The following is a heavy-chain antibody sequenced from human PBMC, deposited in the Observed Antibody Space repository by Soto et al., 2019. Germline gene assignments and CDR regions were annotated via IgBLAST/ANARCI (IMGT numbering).Heavy chain of an antibody. J-gene: IGHJ3*02. CDR1: GFTVSTNY. D-gene: IGHD2-15*01. Sequence: GGSLRLSCAASGFTVSTNYLSWVRQAPGKGLEWVSVTFSGGTTYYADSVTGRFTISRDNSKNTLSLEMNSLRSEDTAVYYCARVTAVMVAAAWGPAAFDIWGQGTMVTVSS. V-gene: IGHV3-66*01. CDR3: ARVTAVMVAAAWGPAAFDI. CDR2: TFSGGTT.